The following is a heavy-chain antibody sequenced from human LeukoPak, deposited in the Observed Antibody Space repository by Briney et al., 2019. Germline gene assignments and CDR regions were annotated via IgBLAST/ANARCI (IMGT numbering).Heavy chain of an antibody. D-gene: IGHD3-22*01. CDR3: ASSRYDSSGYYGIIAY. Sequence: GGSLRLSCAASGFTFSDYYMSWIRQDPGRGLEWISYISSSSGGTIYYADSVKGRFTISRDNAKNSLYLQMNSLRAEDTAVYYCASSRYDSSGYYGIIAYWGQGTLVTASS. J-gene: IGHJ4*02. CDR1: GFTFSDYY. CDR2: ISSSSGGTI. V-gene: IGHV3-11*04.